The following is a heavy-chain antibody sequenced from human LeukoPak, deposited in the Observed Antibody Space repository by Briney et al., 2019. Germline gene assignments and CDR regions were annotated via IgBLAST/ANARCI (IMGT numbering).Heavy chain of an antibody. D-gene: IGHD3-10*01. V-gene: IGHV1-18*01. CDR1: XXTFTXYX. CDR2: ISAYNGNT. J-gene: IGHJ4*02. Sequence: XXXXKASXXTFTXYXXSWVRXXXGXXXXXXXXISAYNGNTNYAQKLQGRVTMTTDTSTSTAYMELRSLRSDDTAVYYCARGAYYYGSGSSYFDYWGQGTLVTVSS. CDR3: ARGAYYYGSGSSYFDY.